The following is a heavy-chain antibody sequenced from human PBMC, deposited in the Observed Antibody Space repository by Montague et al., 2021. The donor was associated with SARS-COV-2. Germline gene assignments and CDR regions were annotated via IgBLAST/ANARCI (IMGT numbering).Heavy chain of an antibody. J-gene: IGHJ4*02. CDR1: GGSVSSGGYY. D-gene: IGHD6-25*01. Sequence: SETLSLTCTVSGGSVSSGGYYWSWIRQPPGKGLEWIGYIYYSGNTNYNPSIQSRVTISLDTSKNQFSLKLTSVTAADTAVYYCARVSLAAAATRSDYWGQGTLVTVSS. CDR3: ARVSLAAAATRSDY. CDR2: IYYSGNT. V-gene: IGHV4-61*08.